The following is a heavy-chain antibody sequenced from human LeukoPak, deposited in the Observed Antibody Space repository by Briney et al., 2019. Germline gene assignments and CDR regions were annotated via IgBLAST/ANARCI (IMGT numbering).Heavy chain of an antibody. D-gene: IGHD2-2*01. Sequence: SETLSLTCAVSGYSISSGYYWGWIRQPPGKGLEWIGSIYHSGSTYYNPSLKSRVIISVDTSKNQFSLKLSSVTAADTAVYYCARYIVVVPAAAFDYWGQGTLVTVSS. CDR2: IYHSGST. J-gene: IGHJ4*02. CDR3: ARYIVVVPAAAFDY. V-gene: IGHV4-38-2*01. CDR1: GYSISSGYY.